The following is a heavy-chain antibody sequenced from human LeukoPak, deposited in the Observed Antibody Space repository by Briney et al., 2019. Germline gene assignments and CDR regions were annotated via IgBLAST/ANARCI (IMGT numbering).Heavy chain of an antibody. D-gene: IGHD6-13*01. Sequence: ASVKVSCKASGYTFTSYDINWVRQATGQGLEWMGWMNPNSGNTGYAQKFQGRVTITRNTSISTAYMELSSLRSEDTAVYYCARERRRVAAAGTNWFDPWGQGTLVTVSS. CDR3: ARERRRVAAAGTNWFDP. CDR1: GYTFTSYD. V-gene: IGHV1-8*03. J-gene: IGHJ5*02. CDR2: MNPNSGNT.